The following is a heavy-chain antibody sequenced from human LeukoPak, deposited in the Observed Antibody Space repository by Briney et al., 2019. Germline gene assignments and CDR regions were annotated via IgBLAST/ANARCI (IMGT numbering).Heavy chain of an antibody. Sequence: GESLKISCKGSGYSFTSYWIGWARQMPGKGLEWMGIIYPGDSDTRYNPSFQGQVTISADKSISTAYLQWSSLKASDTAMYYCARQGSGTIVHYYGMDVWGQGTTVTVSS. CDR2: IYPGDSDT. D-gene: IGHD2-2*01. V-gene: IGHV5-51*01. CDR1: GYSFTSYW. CDR3: ARQGSGTIVHYYGMDV. J-gene: IGHJ6*02.